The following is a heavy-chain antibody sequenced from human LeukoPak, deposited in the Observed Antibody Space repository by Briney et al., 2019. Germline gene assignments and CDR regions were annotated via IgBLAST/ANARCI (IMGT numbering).Heavy chain of an antibody. CDR2: ISAYNGNT. V-gene: IGHV1-18*01. J-gene: IGHJ3*02. CDR1: GYTFTSYG. CDR3: AGSLGGYYDSSGYFDI. D-gene: IGHD3-22*01. Sequence: ASVKVSCKASGYTFTSYGISWVRQAPGQGLAWMGWISAYNGNTNYAQKLQGRVTMTTDTSTSTAYMELRSLRSDDTAVYYCAGSLGGYYDSSGYFDIWGQGTMVTVSS.